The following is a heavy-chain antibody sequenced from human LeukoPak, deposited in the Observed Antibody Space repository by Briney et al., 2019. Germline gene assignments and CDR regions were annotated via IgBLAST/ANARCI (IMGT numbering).Heavy chain of an antibody. CDR2: IYYSGSS. V-gene: IGHV4-59*08. Sequence: SETLSLTCTVSGGSISSYYWSWIRQPPGKGLEWIGYIYYSGSSNYNPSLKSRGTISVDTSKNQFSLKLSSVTAADTAVYYCARLVRYFDSEGGWFDPWGQGTLVTVSS. CDR3: ARLVRYFDSEGGWFDP. CDR1: GGSISSYY. J-gene: IGHJ5*02. D-gene: IGHD3-9*01.